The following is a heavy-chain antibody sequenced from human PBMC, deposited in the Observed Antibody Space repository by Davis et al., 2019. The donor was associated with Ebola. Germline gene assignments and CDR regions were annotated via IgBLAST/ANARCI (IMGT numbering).Heavy chain of an antibody. CDR1: GFTFSDFW. D-gene: IGHD6-13*01. CDR3: AKVGRSMPGTY. V-gene: IGHV3-7*03. CDR2: IRQDGNER. Sequence: GESLKISCAASGFTFSDFWMSWVRQTPGKGLEWMANIRQDGNERQYVDSVKGRFTISRDNAQNSLYLQINSLRAEDTGMYYCAKVGRSMPGTYWGQGTRVTVSS. J-gene: IGHJ4*02.